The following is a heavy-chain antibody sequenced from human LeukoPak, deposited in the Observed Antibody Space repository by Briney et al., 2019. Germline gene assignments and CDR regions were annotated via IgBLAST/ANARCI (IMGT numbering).Heavy chain of an antibody. J-gene: IGHJ4*02. CDR1: GFTFSSYA. CDR2: IGTAGDT. V-gene: IGHV3-13*01. CDR3: ARAVRGALYY. D-gene: IGHD3-10*01. Sequence: GGSLRLSCAASGFTFSSYAMSWVRQATGKGLEWVSAIGTAGDTYYPGSVKGRFTISRENAKNSLYLQMNSLRAGDTAVYYCARAVRGALYYWGQGTLVTVSS.